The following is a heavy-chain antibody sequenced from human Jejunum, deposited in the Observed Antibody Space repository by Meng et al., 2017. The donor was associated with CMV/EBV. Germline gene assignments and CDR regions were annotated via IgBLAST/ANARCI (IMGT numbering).Heavy chain of an antibody. V-gene: IGHV1-2*02. CDR2: INPNNGDT. Sequence: QVQLVQSGTEVKKPXSSVKVSCKSSGGVFNNYALNWVRQAPGQGLEWMGWINPNNGDTNYAQKFQGGVTMTRDTSINTAYMEVTSADTAVYYCARGANYASYRVDYWGQGTLVTVSS. CDR3: ARGANYASYRVDY. D-gene: IGHD1-7*01. CDR1: GGVFNNYA. J-gene: IGHJ4*02.